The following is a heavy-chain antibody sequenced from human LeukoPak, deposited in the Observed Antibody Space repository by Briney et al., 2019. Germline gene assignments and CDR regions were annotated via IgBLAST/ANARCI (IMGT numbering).Heavy chain of an antibody. J-gene: IGHJ6*03. CDR1: GGSFSGYY. Sequence: PSETLSLTCAVYGGSFSGYYWSWIRQPPGKGLEWIGEINHSGSTNYNPSLKSRVTMSVDTSKNQFSLKLSSVTAADTAVYYCARDYRNVMDVWGKGTTVTVSS. CDR2: INHSGST. V-gene: IGHV4-34*01. CDR3: ARDYRNVMDV. D-gene: IGHD3-10*01.